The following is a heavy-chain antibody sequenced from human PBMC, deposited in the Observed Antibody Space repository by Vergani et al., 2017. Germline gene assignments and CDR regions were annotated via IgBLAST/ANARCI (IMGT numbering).Heavy chain of an antibody. D-gene: IGHD2-15*01. CDR1: GGTFSSYA. Sequence: QVQLVQSGAEVKKPGSSVQVSCKASGGTFSSYAISWVRQAPGQGLEWMGGLIPIFGTANYAQKFQGRVTITADESTRTAYMELSSLRSEDTAVYYGARDHSSTAATGYYYYMDVWGKGTTVTVSS. V-gene: IGHV1-69*01. CDR2: LIPIFGTA. J-gene: IGHJ6*03. CDR3: ARDHSSTAATGYYYYMDV.